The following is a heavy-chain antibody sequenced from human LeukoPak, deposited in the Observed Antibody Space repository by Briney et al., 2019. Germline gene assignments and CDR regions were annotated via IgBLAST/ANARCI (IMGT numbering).Heavy chain of an antibody. J-gene: IGHJ6*02. CDR2: ISSSSSYI. CDR3: AREAWTVTKRYYYGMDV. CDR1: GFTFSSYS. D-gene: IGHD4-17*01. V-gene: IGHV3-21*01. Sequence: GGSLRLSCAASGFTFSSYSMNWVRQAPGKGLEWVSSISSSSSYIYYADSVKDRFTISRDNAKNSLYLQMNSLRAEDTAVYYCAREAWTVTKRYYYGMDVWGQGTTVTVSS.